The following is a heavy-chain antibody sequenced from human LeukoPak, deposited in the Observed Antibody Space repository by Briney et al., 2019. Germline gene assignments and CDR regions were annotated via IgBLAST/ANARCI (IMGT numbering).Heavy chain of an antibody. D-gene: IGHD3-3*01. V-gene: IGHV3-23*01. CDR3: AKDAPDDFWSGYPGGAFDI. Sequence: GSLRLSCAASGFTFSSYAMSWVRQAPGKGLEWVSAISGSGGSTYYADSVKGRFTISRDNSKNTLYLQMNSLRAEDTAVYYCAKDAPDDFWSGYPGGAFDIWGQGTMVTVSS. J-gene: IGHJ3*02. CDR1: GFTFSSYA. CDR2: ISGSGGST.